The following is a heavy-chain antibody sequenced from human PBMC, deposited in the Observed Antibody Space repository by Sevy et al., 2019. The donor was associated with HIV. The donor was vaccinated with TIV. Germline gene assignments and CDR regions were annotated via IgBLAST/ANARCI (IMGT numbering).Heavy chain of an antibody. Sequence: GGSLRLSCAASGFTLSANWMNWVRQAPGKGLEWVANIKGDGSDKNYVDSVEGRFTISRDNAKNLLYLQMNSLRVEDTAVYYCAHETFGRSESWGQGTLVTVSS. CDR2: IKGDGSDK. CDR1: GFTLSANW. D-gene: IGHD3-16*01. CDR3: AHETFGRSES. V-gene: IGHV3-7*01. J-gene: IGHJ4*02.